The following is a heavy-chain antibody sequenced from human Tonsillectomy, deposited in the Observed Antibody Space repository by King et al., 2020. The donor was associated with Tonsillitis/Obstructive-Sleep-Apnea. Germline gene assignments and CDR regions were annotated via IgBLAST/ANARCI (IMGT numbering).Heavy chain of an antibody. CDR2: VYDSET. CDR1: GGSISSGGYY. Sequence: QLQESGPGLVKPSQTLSLTCSVSGGSISSGGYYWCWIRQHPGKGLEWIGYVYDSETSYNPSLSSRLTISLDTSTNQFSLNLRSVTAADTAVYHCARLTPTYYLDVWGRGTTVTVSS. D-gene: IGHD3-9*01. J-gene: IGHJ6*03. CDR3: ARLTPTYYLDV. V-gene: IGHV4-31*03.